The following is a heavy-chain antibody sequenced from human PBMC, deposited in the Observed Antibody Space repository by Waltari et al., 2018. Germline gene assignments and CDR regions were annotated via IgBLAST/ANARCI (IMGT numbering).Heavy chain of an antibody. D-gene: IGHD6-19*01. CDR2: VGLEDGEK. J-gene: IGHJ4*02. CDR3: ATYIAVAATAFDY. Sequence: EVQLVQSGAEVKKPGATVKISCKVSGYTFTDYYMHWVQQAPGKGLEWMGLVGLEDGEKMYAEKFQDRVTITAATSTDTAYMKLSSLRSEDTAVYYCATYIAVAATAFDYWGQGTLVTVSS. V-gene: IGHV1-69-2*01. CDR1: GYTFTDYY.